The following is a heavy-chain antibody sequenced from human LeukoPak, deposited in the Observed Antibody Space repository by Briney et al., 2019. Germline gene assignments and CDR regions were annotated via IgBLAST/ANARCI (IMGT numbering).Heavy chain of an antibody. Sequence: ASVKVSCKVSGYTLTVLSMHWVRQAPGKGLEWMGGFDPEDGETIYAQKFQGRVTMTEDTSTDTAYMELSSLRSEDTAVYYCATADPDGYNWDYFDYWGQGTLVTVSS. CDR3: ATADPDGYNWDYFDY. J-gene: IGHJ4*02. CDR2: FDPEDGET. V-gene: IGHV1-24*01. CDR1: GYTLTVLS. D-gene: IGHD5-24*01.